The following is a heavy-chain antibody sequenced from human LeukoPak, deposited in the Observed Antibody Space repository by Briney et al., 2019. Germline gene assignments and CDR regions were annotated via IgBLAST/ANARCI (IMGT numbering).Heavy chain of an antibody. Sequence: GGSLRLSCAASGFTFSDYWMSWVRQAPGKGLEWVANIKQDGSEIYYVASVKGRFTISRDNTKNSLYLQMNSLRAEDTAVYYCARPYFDSWGQGTLVTVSS. CDR2: IKQDGSEI. CDR3: ARPYFDS. CDR1: GFTFSDYW. J-gene: IGHJ4*02. V-gene: IGHV3-7*01.